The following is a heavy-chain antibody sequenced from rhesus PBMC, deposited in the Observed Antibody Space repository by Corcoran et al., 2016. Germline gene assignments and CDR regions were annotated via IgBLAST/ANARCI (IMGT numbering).Heavy chain of an antibody. CDR3: ARGAPVYTYMFGY. J-gene: IGHJ4*01. CDR2: IYGSGSSN. V-gene: IGHV4S11*01. D-gene: IGHD2-27*01. CDR1: GGSISSNY. Sequence: QVQLQESGPGLVQPLETLSLTCAVSGGSISSNYLSWIRQPPGKGVEWIGYIYGSGSSNNYNPSRKSRVTLSVDTSKNQFSLKLSSGTAADTAVYYCARGAPVYTYMFGYWGQGVLVTVSS.